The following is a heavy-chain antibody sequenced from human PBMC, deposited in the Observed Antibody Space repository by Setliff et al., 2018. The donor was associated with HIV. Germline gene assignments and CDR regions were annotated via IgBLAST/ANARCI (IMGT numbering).Heavy chain of an antibody. V-gene: IGHV3-15*01. J-gene: IGHJ4*02. CDR2: IKSKTDGGTT. Sequence: GGSLRLSCAASGFTFSNAWLSWVRQAPGKGLEWVGRIKSKTDGGTTDYAAPVKGRFTISRDNSKNTLYLQMNGLRPEDTAVYYCAKDYRSGWYRHFDYWGQGTLVTVSS. CDR1: GFTFSNAW. CDR3: AKDYRSGWYRHFDY. D-gene: IGHD6-19*01.